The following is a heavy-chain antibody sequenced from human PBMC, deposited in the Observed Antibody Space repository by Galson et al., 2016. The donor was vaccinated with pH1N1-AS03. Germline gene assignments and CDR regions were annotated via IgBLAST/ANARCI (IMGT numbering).Heavy chain of an antibody. D-gene: IGHD1-26*01. CDR2: IKHDGSEK. CDR1: GFTFRNCW. Sequence: SLRLSCAASGFTFRNCWMSWVRQAPGKRLEWVANIKHDGSEKYSVDSVKGRFTISRDNAKNSLYLQLHSLRAEDTAVYYCAREKFEGAFSGAMFDYWGQGTLVTVSS. CDR3: AREKFEGAFSGAMFDY. V-gene: IGHV3-7*03. J-gene: IGHJ4*02.